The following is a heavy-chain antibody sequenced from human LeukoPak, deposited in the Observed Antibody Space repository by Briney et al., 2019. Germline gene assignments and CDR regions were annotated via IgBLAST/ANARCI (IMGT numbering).Heavy chain of an antibody. V-gene: IGHV1-2*02. CDR1: GYTFTGYY. D-gene: IGHD3-16*02. CDR2: INPNSGGT. Sequence: AASVKVSCKASGYTFTGYYMHWVRQAPGQGLEWMGWINPNSGGTNYAQKFQGRVTMTRDTSISTAYMELSRLRSDDTAVYYCARGVDYVWGSYRYLYAFDIWGQGTMVTVSS. J-gene: IGHJ3*02. CDR3: ARGVDYVWGSYRYLYAFDI.